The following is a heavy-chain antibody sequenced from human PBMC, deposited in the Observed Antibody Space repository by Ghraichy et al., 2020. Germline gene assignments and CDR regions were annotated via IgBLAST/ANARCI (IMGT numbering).Heavy chain of an antibody. J-gene: IGHJ4*02. CDR1: GFTFSTYA. CDR2: ISYDGNTK. V-gene: IGHV3-30-3*01. CDR3: ARGVFRGRMSGKFDN. Sequence: GESLNISCAASGFTFSTYAMQWVRQAPGKGLEWVAVISYDGNTKYYEDSVKGRFTISRDNSKNTVYLEMNSLRGEDTAVYYCARGVFRGRMSGKFDNWGQGTLVTVSS. D-gene: IGHD3-10*01.